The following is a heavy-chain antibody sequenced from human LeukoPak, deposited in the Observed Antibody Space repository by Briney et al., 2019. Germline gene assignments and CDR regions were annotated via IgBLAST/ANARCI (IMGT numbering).Heavy chain of an antibody. CDR3: ARPVEMATSPFDY. V-gene: IGHV5-51*01. Sequence: GESLRISCQGFGYTFTTSWIGWVRQLPGKGLEWMAIIYAGNSDTKYSPSFQGQVTISADKSIATAYLQWSSLKASDTAMYYCARPVEMATSPFDYWGQGTLVTVSS. D-gene: IGHD5-24*01. J-gene: IGHJ4*02. CDR2: IYAGNSDT. CDR1: GYTFTTSW.